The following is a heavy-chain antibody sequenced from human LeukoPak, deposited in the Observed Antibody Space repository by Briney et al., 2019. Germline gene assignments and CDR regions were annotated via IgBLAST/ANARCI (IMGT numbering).Heavy chain of an antibody. Sequence: PSETLSLTCTVSGGSISSYYWSWIRQPPGKGLVWIGRIYYSGSTNYNASFKSRVTISVDTSKHQFSLKLSSVTAADTAVYYCAREMGNSGSPLRVPQYYFDYWGQGTLVTVSS. CDR3: AREMGNSGSPLRVPQYYFDY. V-gene: IGHV4-59*01. CDR2: IYYSGST. D-gene: IGHD1-26*01. CDR1: GGSISSYY. J-gene: IGHJ4*02.